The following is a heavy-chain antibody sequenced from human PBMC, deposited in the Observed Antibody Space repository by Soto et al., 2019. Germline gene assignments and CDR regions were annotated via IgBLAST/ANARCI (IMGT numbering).Heavy chain of an antibody. CDR2: FSLSGTT. CDR3: ARGMTPPGAPAWYYFDS. CDR1: GSSMTGSSY. D-gene: IGHD2-8*02. V-gene: IGHV4-4*07. Sequence: SETLSLPCPVSGSSMTGSSYWSWIRQPAGKGLEWIGRFSLSGTTSYNPSLRSRVTMSADVSKNQFSLRLTSVTAADTALYYCARGMTPPGAPAWYYFDSWGQGTLVTVSS. J-gene: IGHJ4*02.